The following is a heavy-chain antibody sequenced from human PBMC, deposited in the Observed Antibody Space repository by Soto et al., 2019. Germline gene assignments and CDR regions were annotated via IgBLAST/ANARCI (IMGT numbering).Heavy chain of an antibody. J-gene: IGHJ6*03. D-gene: IGHD3-3*01. CDR2: ISAYNGNT. CDR1: GYPLTNYG. Sequence: TPEKVSCTDSGYPLTNYGSRWVRQAPAQGLEWMGWISAYNGNTNYAQKLQGRVTMTTDTSTSTAYMELRSLRSDDTAVYYCARDRYYDFWSRYYTDHYMDVWGKGTTVTVSS. CDR3: ARDRYYDFWSRYYTDHYMDV. V-gene: IGHV1-18*01.